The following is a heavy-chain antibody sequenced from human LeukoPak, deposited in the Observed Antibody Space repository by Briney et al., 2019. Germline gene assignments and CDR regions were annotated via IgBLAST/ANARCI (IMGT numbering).Heavy chain of an antibody. J-gene: IGHJ4*02. Sequence: GRSLRLSCAASGFTFSSYGMHWVRQAPGKGLEWVAVISYDGSNKYYADSVKGRFTISRDNSKNTLYLQMNSLRAEDTAVYYCAKLSVVGATEIDYWGQGTLVTVSS. V-gene: IGHV3-30*18. CDR3: AKLSVVGATEIDY. CDR1: GFTFSSYG. CDR2: ISYDGSNK. D-gene: IGHD1-26*01.